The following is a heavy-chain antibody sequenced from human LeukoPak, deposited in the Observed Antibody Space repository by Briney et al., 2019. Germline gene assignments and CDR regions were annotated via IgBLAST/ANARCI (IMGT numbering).Heavy chain of an antibody. CDR3: ARERYYYGGKTWFDP. V-gene: IGHV4-39*07. CDR2: IYYTGST. Sequence: SETLSLTCSVSGGYIITSDHYWGRIRQPPGKGLEWIGSIYYTGSTSTNPFFKSRVTLSVDTSKNQFSLNLTSVTAADTAVYYCARERYYYGGKTWFDPWGQGTLVTVSS. D-gene: IGHD4-23*01. J-gene: IGHJ5*02. CDR1: GGYIITSDHY.